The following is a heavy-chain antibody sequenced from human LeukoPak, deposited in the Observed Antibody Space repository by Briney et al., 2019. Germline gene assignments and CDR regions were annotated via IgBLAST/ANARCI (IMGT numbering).Heavy chain of an antibody. CDR1: GYSISSGYY. J-gene: IGHJ6*02. Sequence: SETLSLTCTVSGYSISSGYYWSWIRQPPGKGLEWIGTMYHRGNTYYNPSLKSRVIMSADTSKNQFSLKLTSVTAADTAVYYCARSCSGGSCYDYFGMDVWGQGTTVTVSS. D-gene: IGHD2-15*01. CDR3: ARSCSGGSCYDYFGMDV. CDR2: MYHRGNT. V-gene: IGHV4-38-2*02.